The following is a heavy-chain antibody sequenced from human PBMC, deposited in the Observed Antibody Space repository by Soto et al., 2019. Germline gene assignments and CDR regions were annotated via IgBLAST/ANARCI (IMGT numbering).Heavy chain of an antibody. CDR1: GYAFSSYG. CDR3: ARAVQNNVFDP. V-gene: IGHV1-18*01. Sequence: KGYCKAVGYAFSSYGSGWVRQSPGQGLEWMGWISAYNGNTNYAQKLQGRVTMTTDTSTSTAYMELRSLRSDDTAVYYCARAVQNNVFDPWGQGTPVTVSS. CDR2: ISAYNGNT. J-gene: IGHJ5*02.